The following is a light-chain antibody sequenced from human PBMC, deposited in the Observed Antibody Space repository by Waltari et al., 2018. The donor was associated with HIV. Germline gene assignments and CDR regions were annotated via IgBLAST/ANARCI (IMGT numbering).Light chain of an antibody. V-gene: IGKV3-20*01. J-gene: IGKJ1*01. CDR2: GAS. Sequence: EIVLTQSPGTLSLSPGERATISCRASQSVSSSYLAWYRQKPGQAPRLLIYGASSRATGIPDRFSGSESGTDFTLTISRLEPEDFAVYYCQQYGSSPWTFGQGTKVEIK. CDR1: QSVSSSY. CDR3: QQYGSSPWT.